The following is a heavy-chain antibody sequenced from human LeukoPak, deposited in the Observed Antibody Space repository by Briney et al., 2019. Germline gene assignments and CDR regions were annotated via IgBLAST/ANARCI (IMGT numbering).Heavy chain of an antibody. D-gene: IGHD6-6*01. Sequence: PGGSLRLSCAASGFTFSSYGMHWVRQAPGKGLEWVAVIWYDGSNKYYADSVKGRFTISRDNSKNTLYLQMNSQRAEDTAVYYCARFERARTSFDYWGQGTLVTVSS. J-gene: IGHJ4*02. CDR2: IWYDGSNK. CDR1: GFTFSSYG. CDR3: ARFERARTSFDY. V-gene: IGHV3-33*01.